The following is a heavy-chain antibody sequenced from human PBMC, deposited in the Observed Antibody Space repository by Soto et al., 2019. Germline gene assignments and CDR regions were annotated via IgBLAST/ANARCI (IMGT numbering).Heavy chain of an antibody. D-gene: IGHD6-19*01. Sequence: QVQLQESGPGLVKPSGTLSLTCAVSGGSISSSNWWRWVRQPPGKGLEWIGEIYHSGSTNYNPSRKSRVTISVDKSKNHFSLKRRSVTAADTAVYYCAIRAVAPNSILFDYWGQGTLVTVSS. CDR1: GGSISSSNW. J-gene: IGHJ4*02. CDR2: IYHSGST. CDR3: AIRAVAPNSILFDY. V-gene: IGHV4-4*02.